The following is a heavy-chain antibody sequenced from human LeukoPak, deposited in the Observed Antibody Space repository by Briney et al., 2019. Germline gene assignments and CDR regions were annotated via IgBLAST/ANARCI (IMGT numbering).Heavy chain of an antibody. CDR2: ISAYNGNS. V-gene: IGHV1-18*01. CDR1: GYTFTSYG. CDR3: ARRGSGSYWGREPFDY. J-gene: IGHJ4*02. D-gene: IGHD1-26*01. Sequence: ASVKVSCKASGYTFTSYGISWVRQAPGQGLEWMGWISAYNGNSNYAQKLQGRVTMTTDTSTSTAYMELRSLRSDDTAVYYCARRGSGSYWGREPFDYWGQGTLVTVSS.